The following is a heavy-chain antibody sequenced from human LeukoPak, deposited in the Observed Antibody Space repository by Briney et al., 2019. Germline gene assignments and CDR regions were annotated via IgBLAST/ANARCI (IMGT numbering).Heavy chain of an antibody. V-gene: IGHV3-7*01. CDR2: IKQDGSEK. CDR3: ASSAAGWWNWFDP. J-gene: IGHJ5*02. CDR1: GFTFSSYW. Sequence: GGSLRLSCAASGFTFSSYWMSWVRQAPGKWLEWVANIKQDGSEKYYVDSVKGRFTISRDNAKNSLYLQMNSLRAEDTAVYYCASSAAGWWNWFDPWGQGTLVTVSS. D-gene: IGHD6-13*01.